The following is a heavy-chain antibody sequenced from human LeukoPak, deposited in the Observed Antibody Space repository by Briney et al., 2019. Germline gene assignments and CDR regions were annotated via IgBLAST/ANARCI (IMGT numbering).Heavy chain of an antibody. CDR3: ARVAYDSSGYYQYYFDY. Sequence: SETLSLTCTVSGGSISSGDYYWSWIRQPPGKGLEWIGYIYYSGSTYYNPSLKSRVTISVDTSKNQFSLKLSSVTAADTAVYYCARVAYDSSGYYQYYFDYWGQGTQVTVSS. J-gene: IGHJ4*02. CDR1: GGSISSGDYY. D-gene: IGHD3-22*01. V-gene: IGHV4-30-4*08. CDR2: IYYSGST.